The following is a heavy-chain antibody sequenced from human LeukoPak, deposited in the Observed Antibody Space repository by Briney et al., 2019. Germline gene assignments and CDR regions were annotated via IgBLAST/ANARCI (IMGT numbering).Heavy chain of an antibody. CDR1: GGSFSGYH. CDR2: INDRGHT. J-gene: IGHJ4*02. CDR3: ARDPTTVVTTPYYFDF. V-gene: IGHV4-34*01. D-gene: IGHD4-23*01. Sequence: SETLSLTCVVHGGSFSGYHWNWIRQSPGKGLEWIGEINDRGHTNYNPSLESRVTISVDTSKKQFSLKLNSVTAADTAVYYCARDPTTVVTTPYYFDFWGQGTLVTVSS.